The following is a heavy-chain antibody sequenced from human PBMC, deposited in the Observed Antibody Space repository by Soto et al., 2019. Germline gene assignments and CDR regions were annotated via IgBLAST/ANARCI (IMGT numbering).Heavy chain of an antibody. CDR2: ISNSGRT. D-gene: IGHD1-7*01. Sequence: SETLSLTCTVSGGSISSYIWSWIRQPPGKGLELHGDISNSGRTNYNPSLKSRVTISVDTSKNQFSLKLSSVTVADTAVYYCARLKLDWFDPWGQGTLVSVSS. CDR3: ARLKLDWFDP. V-gene: IGHV4-59*01. J-gene: IGHJ5*02. CDR1: GGSISSYI.